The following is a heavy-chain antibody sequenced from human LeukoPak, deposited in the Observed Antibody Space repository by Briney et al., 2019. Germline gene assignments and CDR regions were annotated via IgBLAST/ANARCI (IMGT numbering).Heavy chain of an antibody. CDR2: MYHSGST. D-gene: IGHD5-12*01. J-gene: IGHJ4*02. CDR1: GYSISSGYY. V-gene: IGHV4-38-2*01. CDR3: ARVAQGGSKTYYFDY. Sequence: SETLSLTXAVSGYSISSGYYWGWVRQPPGKGLEWIGSMYHSGSTYYNPSLKSRVTISLDTSKNQFSLKLSSVTAADTAVYYCARVAQGGSKTYYFDYWGQGTLVTVSS.